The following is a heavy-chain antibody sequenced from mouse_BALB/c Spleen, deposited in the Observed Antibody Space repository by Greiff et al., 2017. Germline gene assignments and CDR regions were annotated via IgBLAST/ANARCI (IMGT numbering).Heavy chain of an antibody. J-gene: IGHJ3*01. Sequence: QVQLQQPGAELVKPGASVTLSCKASGYTFTSYWMHWVKQRPGQGLEWIGEINPSNGRTNYNEKFKSKATLTVDKSSSTAYMQLSSLTSEDSAVYYCARRDDYDGFAYWGQGTLVTVSA. CDR3: ARRDDYDGFAY. V-gene: IGHV1S81*02. D-gene: IGHD2-4*01. CDR2: INPSNGRT. CDR1: GYTFTSYW.